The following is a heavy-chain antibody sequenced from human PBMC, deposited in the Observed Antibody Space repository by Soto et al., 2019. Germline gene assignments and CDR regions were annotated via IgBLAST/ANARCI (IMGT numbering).Heavy chain of an antibody. D-gene: IGHD2-2*01. CDR1: GFTFGSYA. J-gene: IGHJ6*03. CDR2: LGGNGFTT. CDR3: AKSLPTSLNFFYYLDV. Sequence: EVQLLEAGGGLVQPGGSLRLSSVVSGFTFGSYAMSWVRQAPEKGPEWVAILGGNGFTTYYADSEKGRFTIPGDKSKGTLFLQMNSLRADDTGVYYSAKSLPTSLNFFYYLDVWGRGTSVTVSS. V-gene: IGHV3-23*01.